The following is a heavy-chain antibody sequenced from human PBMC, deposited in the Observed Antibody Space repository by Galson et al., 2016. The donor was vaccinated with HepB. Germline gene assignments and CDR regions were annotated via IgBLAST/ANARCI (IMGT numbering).Heavy chain of an antibody. J-gene: IGHJ4*02. CDR1: GFTFSSYC. CDR2: ISGDNTFV. Sequence: SLRLSCAASGFTFSSYCMNWVRQVPGKGLEWVSSISGDNTFVYYADSVKGRFTIARDNTENSVSLQMHSLTAEDTGIYYCARALDDSIGWFEPLEDWGLGTLVTVSS. CDR3: ARALDDSIGWFEPLED. V-gene: IGHV3-21*03. D-gene: IGHD6-19*01.